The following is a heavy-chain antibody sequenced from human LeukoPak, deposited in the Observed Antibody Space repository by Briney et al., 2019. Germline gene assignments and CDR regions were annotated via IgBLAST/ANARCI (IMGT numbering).Heavy chain of an antibody. D-gene: IGHD3-10*01. CDR1: GFTFSSYA. CDR3: ARDRDTMVQDY. CDR2: ISYDGSNK. V-gene: IGHV3-30-3*01. J-gene: IGHJ4*02. Sequence: PGRSLRLSCAASGFTFSSYAMHWVRQAPGKGLEWVAVISYDGSNKYYADSVKGRFTISRDNSKNTLYLQMNSLRAEDTAVYYCARDRDTMVQDYWGQGTLVTVSS.